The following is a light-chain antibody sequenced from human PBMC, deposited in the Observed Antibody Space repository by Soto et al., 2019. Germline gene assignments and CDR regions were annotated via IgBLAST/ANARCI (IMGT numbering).Light chain of an antibody. CDR2: AAS. Sequence: DIQMTQSQSSLSASVGDTVTITFRASQSINNYLNWYQQKPGKAPKLLIYAASSLQSGVPSRFSGSGSGTDFTLTISSLQPEDFATYYCQQSYSTWTFGQGTKVDI. CDR3: QQSYSTWT. J-gene: IGKJ1*01. CDR1: QSINNY. V-gene: IGKV1-39*01.